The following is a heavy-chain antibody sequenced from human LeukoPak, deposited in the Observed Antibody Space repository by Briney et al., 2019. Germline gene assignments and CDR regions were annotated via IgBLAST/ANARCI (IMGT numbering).Heavy chain of an antibody. J-gene: IGHJ4*02. D-gene: IGHD5-12*01. Sequence: GGSLRLSCAASGFTFSNYWMHWVRQAPGKGLVWVSRINSDGSGTSYADSVKGRFTISRDNAKNTLYLQMNSLRAEDTAVYYCARDYSGYDSPDYWGQGTLVTVSS. CDR2: INSDGSGT. V-gene: IGHV3-74*01. CDR1: GFTFSNYW. CDR3: ARDYSGYDSPDY.